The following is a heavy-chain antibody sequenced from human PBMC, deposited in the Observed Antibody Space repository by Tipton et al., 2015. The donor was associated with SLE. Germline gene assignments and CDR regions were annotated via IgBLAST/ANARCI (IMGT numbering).Heavy chain of an antibody. CDR1: GFTFSSFG. D-gene: IGHD4/OR15-4a*01. CDR2: IWYDGSNK. V-gene: IGHV3-30*18. Sequence: SLRLSCAASGFTFSSFGMHWVRQAPGKGLEWVAGIWYDGSNKYYADSVKGRFTISRDNSKNTLYLQMNSLRAEDTAVYYCAKDRTMVVGDFDNWGQRTMVTVSS. J-gene: IGHJ3*02. CDR3: AKDRTMVVGDFDN.